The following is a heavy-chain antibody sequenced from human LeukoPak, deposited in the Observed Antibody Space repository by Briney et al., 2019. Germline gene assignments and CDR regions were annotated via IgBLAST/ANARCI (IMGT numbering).Heavy chain of an antibody. CDR2: ISGSGGST. J-gene: IGHJ4*02. D-gene: IGHD2-21*02. V-gene: IGHV3-23*01. Sequence: PGGSLRLSCAASGFTFSSYAMSWVRQAPGKGLEWVSAISGSGGSTYYVDSVKGRFTISRDNSKNTLYLQMNSLRAEDTAVYYCAKDSHIVVVTANYFDYWGQGTLVTVSS. CDR1: GFTFSSYA. CDR3: AKDSHIVVVTANYFDY.